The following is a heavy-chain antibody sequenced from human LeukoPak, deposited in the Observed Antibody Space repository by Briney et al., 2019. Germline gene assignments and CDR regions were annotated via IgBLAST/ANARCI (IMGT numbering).Heavy chain of an antibody. CDR2: SYYSAST. V-gene: IGHV4-39*01. J-gene: IGHJ4*02. CDR1: GGSISSSTYY. Sequence: SETLSLTCTVSGGSISSSTYYWGWIRQSPGKGLEWIVSSYYSASTSYTPSLKSRVTISVDTSKNQFSLKLNSVTAADTAVHYCARRTSRGHYFDYWGQGTLVTVSS. CDR3: ARRTSRGHYFDY. D-gene: IGHD3-16*01.